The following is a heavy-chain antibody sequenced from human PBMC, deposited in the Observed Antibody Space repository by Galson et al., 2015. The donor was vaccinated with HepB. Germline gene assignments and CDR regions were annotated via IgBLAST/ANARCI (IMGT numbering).Heavy chain of an antibody. D-gene: IGHD2-21*01. Sequence: SLRLSCAASGFTFINYAMSWVRQAPGRGLEWVSGISGSGDRTYYADSVKGRFTISRDNSKNTLYLEMSSLRVEDTAEYYCAKDGGDCSDGECYYFDCWGQGILVTVSS. J-gene: IGHJ4*02. CDR2: ISGSGDRT. V-gene: IGHV3-23*01. CDR1: GFTFINYA. CDR3: AKDGGDCSDGECYYFDC.